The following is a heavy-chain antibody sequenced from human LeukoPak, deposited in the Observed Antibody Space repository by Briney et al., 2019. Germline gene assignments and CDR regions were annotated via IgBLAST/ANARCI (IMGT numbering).Heavy chain of an antibody. CDR1: GFTFSNYG. V-gene: IGHV3-23*01. J-gene: IGHJ4*02. D-gene: IGHD5-18*01. CDR2: IRASGDST. Sequence: PGGSLRLSCVASGFTFSNYGMSWVRQAPGKGLEWVSCIRASGDSTSYADSVKGRFTISRDNSKNTLCLEMNSLRAEDMAVYHCARLGWWTQLLEDHWGQGILVTVSS. CDR3: ARLGWWTQLLEDH.